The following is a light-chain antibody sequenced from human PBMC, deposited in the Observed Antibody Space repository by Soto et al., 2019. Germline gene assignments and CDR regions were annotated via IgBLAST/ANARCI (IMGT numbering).Light chain of an antibody. J-gene: IGKJ1*01. Sequence: DIVMTQSPATLSVSPGERVTLSCRASQGVSINLALYQQKPGQAPRLLIYGTSTRDTDVPARFTRSGSGTEFTLTINSVQSEDFAVYYCQQYNDWPRRTFGHGTKVLIK. CDR1: QGVSIN. V-gene: IGKV3-15*01. CDR3: QQYNDWPRRT. CDR2: GTS.